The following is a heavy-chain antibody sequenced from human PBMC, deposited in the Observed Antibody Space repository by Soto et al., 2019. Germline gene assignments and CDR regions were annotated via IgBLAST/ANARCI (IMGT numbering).Heavy chain of an antibody. CDR2: VFSSVSA. CDR1: GVSVTSYT. D-gene: IGHD2-21*02. CDR3: TRDGMTTGDT. Sequence: SETLSLTCIVSGVSVTSYTWRWLRQPANKGLAWIGRVFSSVSATYSPSLKSRVRISMDTPENRISLKLDSVTAADAGVYYCTRDGMTTGDTWGPGTLVTVSS. J-gene: IGHJ4*02. V-gene: IGHV4-4*07.